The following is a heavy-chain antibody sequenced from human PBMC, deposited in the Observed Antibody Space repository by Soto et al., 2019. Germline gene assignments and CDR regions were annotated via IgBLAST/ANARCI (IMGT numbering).Heavy chain of an antibody. Sequence: GGSLRLSCAASGFTFSDYYMSWIRQAPGKGLEWVSYISSSGSTIYYADSVKGRFTISRDNAKNSLYLQMNSLRAEDTAVYYCASPWQYCSSTSCYINWGQGTLVTVSS. J-gene: IGHJ4*02. CDR1: GFTFSDYY. CDR2: ISSSGSTI. CDR3: ASPWQYCSSTSCYIN. D-gene: IGHD2-2*02. V-gene: IGHV3-11*01.